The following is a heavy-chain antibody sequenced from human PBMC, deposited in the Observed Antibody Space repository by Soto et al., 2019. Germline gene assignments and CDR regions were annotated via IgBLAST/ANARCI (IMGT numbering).Heavy chain of an antibody. CDR1: GYTFTSYY. D-gene: IGHD2-2*01. J-gene: IGHJ5*02. V-gene: IGHV1-46*01. Sequence: QVQLVQSGAEVKKPGASVKVSCKASGYTFTSYYMHWVRQAPGQGLEWMGIINPSGGSTSYAQKFQGRVNMTRDTARSTVDMELSSLRSEDTAVYYCARFQSGVQLQGYDPWGQGTLVTVSS. CDR2: INPSGGST. CDR3: ARFQSGVQLQGYDP.